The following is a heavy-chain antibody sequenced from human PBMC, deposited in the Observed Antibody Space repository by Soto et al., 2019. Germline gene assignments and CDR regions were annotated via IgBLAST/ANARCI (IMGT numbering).Heavy chain of an antibody. Sequence: ASVKVSCKVSGYTLTELSMHWVRQAPGKGLEWMGGFDPEDGETIYAQKFQGRVTMTEDTSTDTAYMELSSLRSEDTAVYYCATGNIFYYYDSSGYYPPTYWGQGTLDTVSS. CDR3: ATGNIFYYYDSSGYYPPTY. V-gene: IGHV1-24*01. CDR1: GYTLTELS. CDR2: FDPEDGET. J-gene: IGHJ4*02. D-gene: IGHD3-22*01.